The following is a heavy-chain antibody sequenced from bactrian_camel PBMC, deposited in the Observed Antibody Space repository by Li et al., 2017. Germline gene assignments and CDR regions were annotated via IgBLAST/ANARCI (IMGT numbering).Heavy chain of an antibody. CDR2: IYSDGSNT. D-gene: IGHD6*01. Sequence: HVQLVESGGGLVQPGGSLRLSCAASGFTFSSYGMSWVRQAPGKGLEWVSGIYSDGSNTYYADSVKGRFTISKDNAKNTLYLQMNNLKSEDTALYYCAKDGGETYGGPWTCDNGMDYWGKGTQVTVS. V-gene: IGHV3S6*01. J-gene: IGHJ7*01. CDR1: GFTFSSYG.